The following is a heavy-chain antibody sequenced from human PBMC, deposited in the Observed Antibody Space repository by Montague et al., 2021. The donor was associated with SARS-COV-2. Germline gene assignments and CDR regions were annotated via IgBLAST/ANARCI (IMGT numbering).Heavy chain of an antibody. J-gene: IGHJ6*02. Sequence: SLRLSRAASGFTFSSYDMHWVRQAPGKGLEWVAVIWYDGSNQYYGDSVKGRFTISRDNSKNTLYLQMNSLRAEDTAVYYCAREYSAPRWFGEYNRYGMDVWGQGTTVTVSS. CDR1: GFTFSSYD. CDR2: IWYDGSNQ. CDR3: AREYSAPRWFGEYNRYGMDV. D-gene: IGHD3-10*01. V-gene: IGHV3-33*08.